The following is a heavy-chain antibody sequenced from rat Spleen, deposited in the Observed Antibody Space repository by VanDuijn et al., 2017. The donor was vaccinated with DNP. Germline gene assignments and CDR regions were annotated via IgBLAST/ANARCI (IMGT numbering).Heavy chain of an antibody. J-gene: IGHJ1*01. CDR3: TRKYTTDYYWYFDF. Sequence: EVQLVESDGGLVQPGRSLKLSCAASGFTFSDYYMAWVRQPPTKRLEWVASISYDGSSTYHRDSVKGRFTISRDNAKSTLYLQMNSLRSEDTATYYCTRKYTTDYYWYFDFWGPGTMVTVSS. D-gene: IGHD1-6*01. CDR2: ISYDGSST. V-gene: IGHV5-20*01. CDR1: GFTFSDYY.